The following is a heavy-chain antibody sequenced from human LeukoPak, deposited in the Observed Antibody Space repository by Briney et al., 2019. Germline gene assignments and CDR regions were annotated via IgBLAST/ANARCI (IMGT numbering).Heavy chain of an antibody. CDR3: AREFRDGYNFPFDY. D-gene: IGHD5-24*01. CDR1: GFTFSNYS. Sequence: KPGGSLRLSCAASGFTFSNYSMNWVRQAPGKGLEWVSSISSSSSYIYYADSVKGRFTISRDNAKNSLYLQMNSLRAEDTAVYYCAREFRDGYNFPFDYWGQGTLVTVSS. CDR2: ISSSSSYI. J-gene: IGHJ4*02. V-gene: IGHV3-21*01.